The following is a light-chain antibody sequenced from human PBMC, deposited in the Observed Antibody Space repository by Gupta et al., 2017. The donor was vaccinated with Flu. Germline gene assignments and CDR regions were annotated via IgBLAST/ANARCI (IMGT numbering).Light chain of an antibody. V-gene: IGLV2-14*03. J-gene: IGLJ1*01. CDR2: DVA. CDR3: SSYTSNSAPYV. Sequence: ITISCTGTSSDVGDYYYVSWYQQHPGKAPKLMIYDVAYRPSGVSNRFSGSKSGNTASLTISGLQPEDEADYYCSSYTSNSAPYVFGTGTKVTVL. CDR1: SSDVGDYYY.